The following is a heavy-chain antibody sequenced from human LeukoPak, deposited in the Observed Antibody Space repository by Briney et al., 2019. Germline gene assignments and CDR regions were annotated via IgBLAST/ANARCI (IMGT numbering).Heavy chain of an antibody. D-gene: IGHD6-19*01. CDR2: IYYSGST. CDR1: GGSISSSSYY. V-gene: IGHV4-39*07. J-gene: IGHJ4*02. CDR3: ASRPSGWYARDFDY. Sequence: SETLSLTCTVSGGSISSSSYYWGWIRQPPGKGLEWFGSIYYSGSTYYNPSLKSRVTISVDTSKNQFSLKLSSVTAADTAVYYCASRPSGWYARDFDYWGQGTLVTVSS.